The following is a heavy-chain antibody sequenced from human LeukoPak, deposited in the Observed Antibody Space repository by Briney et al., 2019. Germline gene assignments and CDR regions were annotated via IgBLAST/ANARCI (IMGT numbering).Heavy chain of an antibody. D-gene: IGHD7-27*01. CDR1: GFTFSDSY. V-gene: IGHV3-11*04. CDR2: ISNSGREI. CDR3: GRGHWGLDY. Sequence: GGSLRLSCTASGFTFSDSYMTWIRQAPGKGLEWVSYISNSGREINYADSVKGRFTISRNNAMSSLYLQLNSLRVEDTAVYYCGRGHWGLDYWGQGTLVTVSS. J-gene: IGHJ4*02.